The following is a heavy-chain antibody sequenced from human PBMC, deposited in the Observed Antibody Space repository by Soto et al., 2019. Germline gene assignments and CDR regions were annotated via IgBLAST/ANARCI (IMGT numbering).Heavy chain of an antibody. Sequence: GASVKVSCKASGYTFTSYGISCVRQAPGQGLEWMGWISAYNGNTNYAQKLQGRVTMTTDTSTSTAYMELRSLRSDDTAVYYCARGSADYYDSSGYFLLAYWGQGTLVTVSS. CDR1: GYTFTSYG. V-gene: IGHV1-18*01. D-gene: IGHD3-22*01. J-gene: IGHJ4*02. CDR3: ARGSADYYDSSGYFLLAY. CDR2: ISAYNGNT.